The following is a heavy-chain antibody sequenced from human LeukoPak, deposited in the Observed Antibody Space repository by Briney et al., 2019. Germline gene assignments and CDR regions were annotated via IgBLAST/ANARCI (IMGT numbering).Heavy chain of an antibody. Sequence: SQTLSLTCTVSGGSISSGDYYWSWIRQPPGKGLEWIGYIYYSGSTYYNPSLKSRVTISVDTSKNQFSLKLSSVTAADTVVYYCARVGDWFGESSWFDPWGQGTLVTVSS. CDR3: ARVGDWFGESSWFDP. J-gene: IGHJ5*02. CDR1: GGSISSGDYY. CDR2: IYYSGST. D-gene: IGHD3-10*01. V-gene: IGHV4-30-4*01.